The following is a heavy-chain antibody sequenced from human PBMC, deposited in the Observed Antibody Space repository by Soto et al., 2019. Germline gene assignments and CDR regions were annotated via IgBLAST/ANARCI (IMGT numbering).Heavy chain of an antibody. CDR2: FDPEDGET. D-gene: IGHD3-3*01. J-gene: IGHJ3*02. CDR3: ATERITIFGVALFPDAFDI. Sequence: GASVKVFCKVSGYTLTELSMHWVRQAPGKGLEWMGGFDPEDGETIYAQKFQGRVTMTEDTSTDTAYMELSSLRSEDTAVYYCATERITIFGVALFPDAFDIWGQGTMVTVSS. V-gene: IGHV1-24*01. CDR1: GYTLTELS.